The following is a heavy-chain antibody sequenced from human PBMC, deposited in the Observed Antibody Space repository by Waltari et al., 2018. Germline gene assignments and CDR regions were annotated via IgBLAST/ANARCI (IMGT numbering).Heavy chain of an antibody. J-gene: IGHJ4*02. V-gene: IGHV4-38-2*01. CDR2: IYHSGST. D-gene: IGHD6-19*01. Sequence: QVQLQESGPGLVKPSETLSLTCAVSGYSISSGYYWGWIRQPPGKGLEWIGGIYHSGSTYYNPALKSRVTISVDTSKNQFSLKLSSVTAADTAVYYCARHEIAVAPGYWGQGTLVTVSS. CDR3: ARHEIAVAPGY. CDR1: GYSISSGYY.